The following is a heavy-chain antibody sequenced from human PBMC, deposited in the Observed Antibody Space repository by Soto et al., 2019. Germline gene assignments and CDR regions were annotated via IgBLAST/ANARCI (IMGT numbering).Heavy chain of an antibody. CDR2: IYWDDDK. CDR3: AHSSYYDSSGYWFGALGPFDY. V-gene: IGHV2-5*02. Sequence: SGPTLVNPTQTLTLTCTFSGFSLSTSGVGVGWIRQPPGKALEWLALIYWDDDKRYSPSLKSRLTITKDTSKNQVVLTMTNMDPVDTATYCCAHSSYYDSSGYWFGALGPFDYWGQGTLVTVSS. D-gene: IGHD3-22*01. CDR1: GFSLSTSGVG. J-gene: IGHJ4*02.